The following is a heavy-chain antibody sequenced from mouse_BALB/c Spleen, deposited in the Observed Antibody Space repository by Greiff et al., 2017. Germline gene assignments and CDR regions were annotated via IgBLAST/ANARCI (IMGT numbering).Heavy chain of an antibody. V-gene: IGHV3-2*02. J-gene: IGHJ4*01. Sequence: EVKLEESGPGLVKPSQSLSLTCTVTGYSITSDYAWNWIRQFPGNKLEWMGYISYSGSTSYNPSLKSRISITRDTSKNQFFLQLNSVTTEDTATYYCAVRYAMDDWGQGTSVTVAS. CDR3: AVRYAMDD. CDR2: ISYSGST. CDR1: GYSITSDYA.